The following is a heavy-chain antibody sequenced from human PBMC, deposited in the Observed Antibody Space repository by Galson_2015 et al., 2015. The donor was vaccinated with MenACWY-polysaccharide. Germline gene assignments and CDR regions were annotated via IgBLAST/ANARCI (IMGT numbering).Heavy chain of an antibody. CDR2: MNPKSGNS. J-gene: IGHJ4*02. V-gene: IGHV1-8*01. CDR3: ARTNGGFDF. Sequence: SVKVSCKASGYTFTNYDINWVRQAPGQGLEWMAWMNPKSGNSGYAQTFNGRVTMTIDTSISTAYLEVSSLRSEDTAVYYCARTNGGFDFWGQGTLITVSS. CDR1: GYTFTNYD. D-gene: IGHD4-23*01.